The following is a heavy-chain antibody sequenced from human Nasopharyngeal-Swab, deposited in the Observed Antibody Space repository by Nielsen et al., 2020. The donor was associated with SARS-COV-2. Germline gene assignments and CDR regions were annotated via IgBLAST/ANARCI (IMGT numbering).Heavy chain of an antibody. J-gene: IGHJ4*02. D-gene: IGHD2-21*02. Sequence: WIRQPPGKGLEWIGEINYSGSTNYNPSLKSRVTISVYTSKNQFSLKLSSVTVADTAGYYCARARRNYEVVSAFDYWGQGTLVTVSS. V-gene: IGHV4-30-4*01. CDR3: ARARRNYEVVSAFDY. CDR2: INYSGST.